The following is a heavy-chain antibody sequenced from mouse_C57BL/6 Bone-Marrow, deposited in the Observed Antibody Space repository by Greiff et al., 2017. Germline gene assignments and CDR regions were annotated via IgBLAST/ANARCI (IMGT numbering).Heavy chain of an antibody. V-gene: IGHV14-4*01. CDR3: TTVVHY. CDR1: GFNIKDDY. J-gene: IGHJ2*01. Sequence: VQLQPSGAELVRPGASVKLSCTASGFNIKDDYMHWVKQRPEQGLEWIGWIDPENGDSEYASKFQGKATITADPSSYSAYLQLSSLPPEDTAVYYCTTVVHYWDQGTTLTVSA. D-gene: IGHD1-1*01. CDR2: IDPENGDS.